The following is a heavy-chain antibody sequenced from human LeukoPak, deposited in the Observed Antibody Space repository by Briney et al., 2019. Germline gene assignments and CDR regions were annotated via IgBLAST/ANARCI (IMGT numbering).Heavy chain of an antibody. J-gene: IGHJ4*02. D-gene: IGHD3-16*02. CDR2: IYYSGST. V-gene: IGHV4-39*07. CDR1: GGSISSTSYY. CDR3: ARASMGELSFDY. Sequence: SETLSLTCTVSGGSISSTSYYWGWIRQPPGKGLEWIGNIYYSGSTYYNPSLKSRVTISVDTSKNQFSLKLSSVTAADTAVYYCARASMGELSFDYWGQGTLVTVSS.